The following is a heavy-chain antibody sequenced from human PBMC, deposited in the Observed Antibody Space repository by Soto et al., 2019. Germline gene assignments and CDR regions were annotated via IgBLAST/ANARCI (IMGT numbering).Heavy chain of an antibody. D-gene: IGHD2-15*01. Sequence: QVQLVQSGAEVKKPGSSVKVSCKASGGTFSSYAISWVRQAPGQGLEWMGGLIPIFGTANYAQKFQGRVTITADKSTSTAYMELSSLRAEDTAVYYCASRPLGYCSGGSCYQPRDYFDYWGQGTLVTVSS. J-gene: IGHJ4*02. CDR1: GGTFSSYA. CDR2: LIPIFGTA. V-gene: IGHV1-69*06. CDR3: ASRPLGYCSGGSCYQPRDYFDY.